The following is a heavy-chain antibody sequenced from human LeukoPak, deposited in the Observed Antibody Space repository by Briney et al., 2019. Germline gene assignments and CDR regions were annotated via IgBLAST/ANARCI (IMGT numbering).Heavy chain of an antibody. Sequence: GGSLRLSCAASGFIFSSYAMSWVRQVPGKGLEWVSAISGSGGSTYYADSVRGRFTISRDNSKNTLYLQMSGLRAEDTAVYYCARDFWGQYYFDYWGQGTLVTVSS. CDR3: ARDFWGQYYFDY. V-gene: IGHV3-23*01. CDR1: GFIFSSYA. D-gene: IGHD7-27*01. CDR2: ISGSGGST. J-gene: IGHJ4*02.